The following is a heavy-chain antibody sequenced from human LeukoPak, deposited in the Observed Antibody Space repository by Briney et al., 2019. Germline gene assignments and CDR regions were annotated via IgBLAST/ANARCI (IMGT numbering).Heavy chain of an antibody. Sequence: ASVKVSCKPSGYTFTGYYLHWVRQAPGQGPKWMGWINPNTGATMYAQNFQGRVTMTRDTSVSTGYMELRSLTSDDSAVYYCARDRVGSGWPRPYYFEFWGQGTLVTVSS. CDR3: ARDRVGSGWPRPYYFEF. CDR1: GYTFTGYY. J-gene: IGHJ4*02. CDR2: INPNTGAT. D-gene: IGHD6-19*01. V-gene: IGHV1-2*02.